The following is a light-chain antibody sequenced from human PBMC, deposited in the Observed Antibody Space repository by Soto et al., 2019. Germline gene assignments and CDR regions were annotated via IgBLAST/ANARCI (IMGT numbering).Light chain of an antibody. J-gene: IGLJ2*01. Sequence: SYELTQPPSVSVSPGQTASITCSGDGLGDKFPCRYQQKPGQSPVLVIYEHFRRPSGIPERFSGSNSGNTATLTISETQPVDEADYYCQAWDGNTVIFGGGTKLTVL. CDR1: GLGDKF. V-gene: IGLV3-1*01. CDR3: QAWDGNTVI. CDR2: EHF.